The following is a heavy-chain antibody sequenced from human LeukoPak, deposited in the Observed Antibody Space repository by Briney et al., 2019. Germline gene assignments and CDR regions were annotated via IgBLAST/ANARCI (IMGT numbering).Heavy chain of an antibody. J-gene: IGHJ4*02. CDR2: IIPIFGTA. V-gene: IGHV1-69*05. D-gene: IGHD3-22*01. Sequence: ASVKVSCKASGGTFSSYAISWVRQAPGQGLEWMGRIIPIFGTANYAQKFQSRVTITTDESTSTAYMELSSLRSEDTAVYYCARGYYDSSGYYQFDYWGQGTLVTVSS. CDR3: ARGYYDSSGYYQFDY. CDR1: GGTFSSYA.